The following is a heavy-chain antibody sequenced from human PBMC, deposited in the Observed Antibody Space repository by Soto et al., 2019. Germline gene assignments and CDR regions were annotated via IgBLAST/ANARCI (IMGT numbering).Heavy chain of an antibody. J-gene: IGHJ4*02. CDR1: GFTFSSYW. Sequence: GGSLRLSCAASGFTFSSYWMSWVRQAPGKGLEWVANIKQDGSEKYYVDSVKGRFTISRDNAKNSLYLQMNSLRAEDTAVYYCARGEIGVDTAMVLDYWGQGTLVTVS. CDR2: IKQDGSEK. CDR3: ARGEIGVDTAMVLDY. V-gene: IGHV3-7*01. D-gene: IGHD5-18*01.